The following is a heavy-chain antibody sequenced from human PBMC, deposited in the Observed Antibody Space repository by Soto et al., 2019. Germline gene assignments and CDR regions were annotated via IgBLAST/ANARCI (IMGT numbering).Heavy chain of an antibody. D-gene: IGHD6-6*01. CDR1: GGSISSSRYY. CDR3: ARHLASSSHLYYYYMDV. CDR2: IYYSGST. Sequence: PSETLSLTCTVSGGSISSSRYYWGWIRQPPGKGLEWIGSIYYSGSTYYNPSLKSRVTISVDTSKNQFSLKLSSVTAADTAVYYCARHLASSSHLYYYYMDVWGKGTTVTVSS. J-gene: IGHJ6*03. V-gene: IGHV4-39*01.